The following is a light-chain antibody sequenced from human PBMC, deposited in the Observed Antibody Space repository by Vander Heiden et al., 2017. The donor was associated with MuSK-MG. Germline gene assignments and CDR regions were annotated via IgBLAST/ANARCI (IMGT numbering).Light chain of an antibody. CDR3: QAWDSSTYV. J-gene: IGLJ1*01. V-gene: IGLV3-1*01. CDR2: QDN. CDR1: KLGDKV. Sequence: SYELTQPPSVSVSPGQTASITCSGDKLGDKVACWYQQKAGQSPVLVIDQDNKRPSGIPERFSGSNSGNTATLTISGTQAMDEADYYCQAWDSSTYVFGTGTKVTVL.